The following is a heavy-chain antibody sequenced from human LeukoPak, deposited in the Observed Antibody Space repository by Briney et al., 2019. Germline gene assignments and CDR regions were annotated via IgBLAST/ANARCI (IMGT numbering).Heavy chain of an antibody. J-gene: IGHJ4*02. CDR1: GFTFSKSD. CDR3: AKDRGYSSGCRFDY. V-gene: IGHV3-23*01. CDR2: SIGSGGDT. Sequence: GGSLRLSCAASGFTFSKSDMSWVRQAPGKGLEWVSGSIGSGGDTHYADSVKGRFTMSRHNAANTVYLQMTSLRAEDTAVYYCAKDRGYSSGCRFDYWGQGTLVTVSS. D-gene: IGHD6-19*01.